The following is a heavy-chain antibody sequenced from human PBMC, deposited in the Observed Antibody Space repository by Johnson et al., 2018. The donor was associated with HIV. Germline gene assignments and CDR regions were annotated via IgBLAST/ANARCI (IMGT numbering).Heavy chain of an antibody. V-gene: IGHV3-9*01. CDR3: AKDFGYPRPRDAFDI. D-gene: IGHD5-12*01. Sequence: EVQLVESGGGVVQPGRSLRLSCAASGFTFDDYAMHWVRQAPGKGLEWVSGISWNSGSIGYADSVKGRFTISRDNSKNTLYLQMNSLRAEDTAVYYCAKDFGYPRPRDAFDIWGQGTMVTVSS. CDR2: ISWNSGSI. CDR1: GFTFDDYA. J-gene: IGHJ3*02.